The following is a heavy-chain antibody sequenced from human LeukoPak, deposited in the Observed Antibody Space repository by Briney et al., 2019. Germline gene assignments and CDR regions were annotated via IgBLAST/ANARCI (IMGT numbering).Heavy chain of an antibody. CDR2: INPNNGVT. CDR1: GYTFTGYH. D-gene: IGHD7-27*01. V-gene: IGHV1-2*02. Sequence: ASVKVSCKASGYTFTGYHMHWVRQAPGQRLEWMGWINPNNGVTDYARKFQGRVTMTRDTSISTAYMELSSLRSDDTAVYYCARKGTGDTLDYWGQGTPVTVSS. J-gene: IGHJ4*02. CDR3: ARKGTGDTLDY.